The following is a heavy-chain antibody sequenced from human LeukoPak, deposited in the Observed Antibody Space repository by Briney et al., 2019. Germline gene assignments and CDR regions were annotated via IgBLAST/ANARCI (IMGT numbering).Heavy chain of an antibody. J-gene: IGHJ5*02. CDR2: ISYDGSHK. CDR3: AKGARGDTVTSIVGLNWFDP. D-gene: IGHD4-17*01. CDR1: GITFRSYG. V-gene: IGHV3-30*18. Sequence: GRSLRLSCAASGITFRSYGMHWVRQAPGKGLEWVAVISYDGSHKYYADSVKGRFSISRDNSKNTLYLQTNSLRADDTAVYYCAKGARGDTVTSIVGLNWFDPWGQGTLVTVSS.